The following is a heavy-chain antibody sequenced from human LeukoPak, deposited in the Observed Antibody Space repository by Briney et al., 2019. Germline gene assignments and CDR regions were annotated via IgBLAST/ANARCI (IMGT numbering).Heavy chain of an antibody. D-gene: IGHD3-22*01. J-gene: IGHJ5*02. CDR2: INPNSGGT. V-gene: IGHV1-2*04. Sequence: ASVKVSCKASGYTFTGYYMHWVRQAPGQGLEWMGWINPNSGGTNYAQKFQGWVTMTRDTSISTAYMELSRLRSDDTAVYYCARPAYSSGYGDWFDPWGQGTLVTVSS. CDR3: ARPAYSSGYGDWFDP. CDR1: GYTFTGYY.